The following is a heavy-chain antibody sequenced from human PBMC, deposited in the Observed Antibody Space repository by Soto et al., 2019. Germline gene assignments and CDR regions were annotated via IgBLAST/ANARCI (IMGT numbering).Heavy chain of an antibody. D-gene: IGHD3-16*01. V-gene: IGHV4-31*03. Sequence: SETLSLTCTVSGGSISSGGYYWSWIRQHPGTGLEWIGYIHYSGSTYYNPSLKSRVIISLDTSKNQFSLWLSSVTAADTAVYYCATGNAWGGLLAYWGQGTLGTGSS. CDR1: GGSISSGGYY. CDR2: IHYSGST. CDR3: ATGNAWGGLLAY. J-gene: IGHJ4*02.